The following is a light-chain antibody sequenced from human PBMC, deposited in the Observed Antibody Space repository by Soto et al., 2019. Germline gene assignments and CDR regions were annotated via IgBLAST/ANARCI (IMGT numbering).Light chain of an antibody. V-gene: IGLV2-14*01. CDR1: SSDVGGYNY. Sequence: QSVLTQPASVSGSPGQSITISCTGTSSDVGGYNYVSWYQQHPGKAPKLMIYDVSNRSSGVSNRFSGSKSGNTASLTISGLQAEDEADYYCSSYTSSSTYVFGTGTEVT. CDR2: DVS. CDR3: SSYTSSSTYV. J-gene: IGLJ1*01.